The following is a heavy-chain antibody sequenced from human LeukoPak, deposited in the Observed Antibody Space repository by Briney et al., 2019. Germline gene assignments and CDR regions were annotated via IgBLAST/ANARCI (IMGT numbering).Heavy chain of an antibody. CDR2: ISTYNGNT. CDR3: GRALLGGSNIYAPFSY. J-gene: IGHJ4*02. D-gene: IGHD3-10*01. CDR1: GYTFHIYG. V-gene: IGHV1-18*01. Sequence: GSSETVSCKASGYTFHIYGISWVRQAPAQGLEWAGWISTYNGNTTNAPNIQDRGTMTTDTSTSTAYMELRSLRSDDTAVYYCGRALLGGSNIYAPFSYWGQGTLVTVSS.